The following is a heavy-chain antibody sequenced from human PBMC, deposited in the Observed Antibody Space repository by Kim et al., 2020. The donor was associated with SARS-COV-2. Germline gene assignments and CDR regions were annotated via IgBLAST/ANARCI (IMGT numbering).Heavy chain of an antibody. V-gene: IGHV3-7*01. Sequence: GGSLRLSCAASGFIFSTYWMGWVRQAPGKGLEWVANIKEDGSEKYYVESVKGRFTIARDSAKNSLYLQMNSLRAEDTAVYYCARDTYRFFDLWGRGTLVT. J-gene: IGHJ2*01. D-gene: IGHD5-12*01. CDR3: ARDTYRFFDL. CDR1: GFIFSTYW. CDR2: IKEDGSEK.